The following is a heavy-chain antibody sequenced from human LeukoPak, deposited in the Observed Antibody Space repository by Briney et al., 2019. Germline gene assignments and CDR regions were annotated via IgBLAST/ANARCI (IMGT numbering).Heavy chain of an antibody. D-gene: IGHD3-9*01. CDR2: IIPIFGTA. CDR3: ASTFEGYYYYYYMDV. CDR1: GGTFSSYA. V-gene: IGHV1-69*13. J-gene: IGHJ6*03. Sequence: SVKVSCKASGGTFSSYAISWVRLAPGQGLEWMGGIIPIFGTANYAQKFQGRVTITADESTSTAYMELSSLRSEDTAVYYCASTFEGYYYYYYMDVWGKGTTVTVSS.